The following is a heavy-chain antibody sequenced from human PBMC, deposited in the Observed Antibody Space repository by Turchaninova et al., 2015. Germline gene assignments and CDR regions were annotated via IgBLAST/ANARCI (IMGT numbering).Heavy chain of an antibody. Sequence: TCVVSGDSISSDYYWTWIRQPPGEGLEWVASIYHSGRTYYNPSLKSRVTVSVDTSKNQSSLRLTSVTAADTSFYSCARQPAQGKWYFDYWGRGALVTVSS. D-gene: IGHD1-26*01. J-gene: IGHJ4*02. CDR2: IYHSGRT. CDR3: ARQPAQGKWYFDY. V-gene: IGHV4-38-2*01. CDR1: GDSISSDYY.